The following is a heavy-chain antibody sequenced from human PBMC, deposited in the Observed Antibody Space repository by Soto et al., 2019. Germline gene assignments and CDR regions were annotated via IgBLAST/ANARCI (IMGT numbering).Heavy chain of an antibody. CDR3: ARTYYYDSSGYSFDY. V-gene: IGHV4-30-4*01. D-gene: IGHD3-22*01. Sequence: PSGTLYITCTVSGGSISSGDYYWSWIRQPPGKGLEWIGYIYYSGGTYSNPSLKSRVTISLDTSKNQFSLKLSSVTAADTAVYYCARTYYYDSSGYSFDYWGQGTLVTVSS. J-gene: IGHJ4*02. CDR1: GGSISSGDYY. CDR2: IYYSGGT.